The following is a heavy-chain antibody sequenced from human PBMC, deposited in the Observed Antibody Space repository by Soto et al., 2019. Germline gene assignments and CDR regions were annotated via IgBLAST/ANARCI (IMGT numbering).Heavy chain of an antibody. CDR2: ISGNDGST. D-gene: IGHD5-12*01. CDR3: AKDLDSGNASGYLDY. J-gene: IGHJ4*02. Sequence: GGSLRLSCAASGFTFSSYAMSWVRRAPGKGLEWVSVISGNDGSTYYADFVKGRFTISRDNSKNTLYLQMNSLRAEDTAIYYCAKDLDSGNASGYLDYWGQGALVTVSS. CDR1: GFTFSSYA. V-gene: IGHV3-23*01.